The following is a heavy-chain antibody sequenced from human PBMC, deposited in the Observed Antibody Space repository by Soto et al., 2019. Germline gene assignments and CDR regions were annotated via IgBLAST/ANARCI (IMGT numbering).Heavy chain of an antibody. Sequence: QVQLVQSGAEVKKPGSSVKVSCKASGGTFSSYAISWVRQAPGQGLEWMGGIIPIFGTANYAQKFQGRVTITADKSMSTAYMELSSLRSEDTAVYYCARLEQQLGHYYYGMDVWGQGTTVTVSS. V-gene: IGHV1-69*06. J-gene: IGHJ6*02. CDR2: IIPIFGTA. CDR3: ARLEQQLGHYYYGMDV. D-gene: IGHD6-13*01. CDR1: GGTFSSYA.